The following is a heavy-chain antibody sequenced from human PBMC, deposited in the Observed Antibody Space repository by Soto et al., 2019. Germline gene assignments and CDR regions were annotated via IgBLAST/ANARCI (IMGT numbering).Heavy chain of an antibody. V-gene: IGHV3-53*02. J-gene: IGHJ4*02. CDR1: AFTVDYNY. CDR2: IYSGGST. Sequence: EVQLVETGGGMIHPGGSLRLSCTASAFTVDYNYMSWVRQAPGRGLEWVSVIYSGGSTYYADSVKGRFSISRDKSTRTLFLQMNSLRAEDTAVYYCAGDYYNSPTDWGQGTVVTVSS. CDR3: AGDYYNSPTD. D-gene: IGHD1-26*01.